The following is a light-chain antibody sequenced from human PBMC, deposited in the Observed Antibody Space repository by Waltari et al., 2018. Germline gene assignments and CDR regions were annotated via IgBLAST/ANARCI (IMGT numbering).Light chain of an antibody. CDR2: EGS. J-gene: IGLJ2*01. Sequence: QSALTQPASVSGSPGQSITISCTGTSSDVGSYNLVSWYQQHPGKAPKLMIYEGSKRPSGVCNRFSGSKSGNTASLTIAGRQAEDEADYYCCSYAGSSNVVFGGGTKLTVL. CDR1: SSDVGSYNL. CDR3: CSYAGSSNVV. V-gene: IGLV2-23*01.